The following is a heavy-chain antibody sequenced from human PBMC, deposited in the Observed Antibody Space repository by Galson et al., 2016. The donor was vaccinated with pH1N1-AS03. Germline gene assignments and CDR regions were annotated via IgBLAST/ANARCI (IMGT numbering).Heavy chain of an antibody. D-gene: IGHD2-21*01. CDR2: ISFTSDYR. J-gene: IGHJ6*02. V-gene: IGHV3-11*06. CDR1: GFSLSDYY. Sequence: SGFSLSDYYMTWIRQAPGKGLEWVAYISFTSDYRHYADSVKGRLTISRDNAKNSLSLQMNTLRAEDTAVYYCARDILTGDYYGMDVWGQGTTVTVS. CDR3: ARDILTGDYYGMDV.